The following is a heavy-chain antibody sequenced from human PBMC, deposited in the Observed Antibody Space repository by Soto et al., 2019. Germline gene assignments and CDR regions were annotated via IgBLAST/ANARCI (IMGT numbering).Heavy chain of an antibody. CDR3: ARLSSGWYGKWFDP. CDR2: ISGSTI. Sequence: EVQLLESGGGLVQPGGSLRLSCAASGFTFSSYAMSWVRQAPGKGLEWVSAISGSTIYYADSVKGRFTISRDNAKNSLYLQMNSLRAEDTAVYYCARLSSGWYGKWFDPWGQGTLVTVSS. CDR1: GFTFSSYA. V-gene: IGHV3-23*01. J-gene: IGHJ5*02. D-gene: IGHD6-19*01.